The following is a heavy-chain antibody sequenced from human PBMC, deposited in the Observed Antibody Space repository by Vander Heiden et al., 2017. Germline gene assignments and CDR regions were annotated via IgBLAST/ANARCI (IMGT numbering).Heavy chain of an antibody. J-gene: IGHJ4*02. CDR1: GFTLGDHT. Sequence: ELQLVESGGGLVQPGRSLRLSCTASGFTLGDHTVSWVRQAPGKGLEWIALIRRIVYGGTTEYAASVKGRLTISRDDSKSIAYLQVNNLQTEDTALYYCTTVSIRDGYNRHIDHWGQGTLVTVSS. V-gene: IGHV3-49*04. CDR2: IRRIVYGGTT. D-gene: IGHD5-12*01. CDR3: TTVSIRDGYNRHIDH.